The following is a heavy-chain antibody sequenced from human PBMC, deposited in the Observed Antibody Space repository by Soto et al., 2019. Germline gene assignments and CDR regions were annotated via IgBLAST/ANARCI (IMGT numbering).Heavy chain of an antibody. CDR3: AKDAAVAGTAGYYFDY. CDR1: GFTFSSYG. J-gene: IGHJ4*02. CDR2: ISYDGSNK. V-gene: IGHV3-30*18. D-gene: IGHD6-19*01. Sequence: QVQLVESGGGVVQPGRSLRLSCAASGFTFSSYGMHWVRQAPGKGLEWVAVISYDGSNKYYADSVKGRFTISRDNSKNTLNLQMHSLRGEDTAVYYCAKDAAVAGTAGYYFDYWGQGTLVTVSS.